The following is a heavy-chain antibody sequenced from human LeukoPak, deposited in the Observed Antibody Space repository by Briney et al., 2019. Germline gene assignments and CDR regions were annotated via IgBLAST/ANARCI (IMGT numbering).Heavy chain of an antibody. Sequence: GGSLRLSCAASGFTFSSYAMSWVRQAPGKGLEWGSAISGSGGSTYYADSVKGRFTISRYNSKNTLYLQMTSLRADDTAVYYCAKSISRPYSMDVWGKGPTVPVSS. V-gene: IGHV3-23*01. J-gene: IGHJ6*03. CDR3: AKSISRPYSMDV. CDR1: GFTFSSYA. D-gene: IGHD3-3*02. CDR2: ISGSGGST.